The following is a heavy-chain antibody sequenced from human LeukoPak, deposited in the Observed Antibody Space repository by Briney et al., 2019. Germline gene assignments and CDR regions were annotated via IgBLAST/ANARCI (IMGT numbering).Heavy chain of an antibody. Sequence: SETLSLTCTVSGGSISSHYWSWIRQPPGKGLEWIGYIYYSGSTNYNPSLKSRVTISVDTSKNQFSLKLSSVTAADTAVYYCARAIYYYDSSGYWVYFDYWGQGTLVTVSS. CDR3: ARAIYYYDSSGYWVYFDY. CDR1: GGSISSHY. J-gene: IGHJ4*02. CDR2: IYYSGST. D-gene: IGHD3-22*01. V-gene: IGHV4-59*11.